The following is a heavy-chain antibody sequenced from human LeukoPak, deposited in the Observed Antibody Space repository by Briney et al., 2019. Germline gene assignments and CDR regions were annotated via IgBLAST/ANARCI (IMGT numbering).Heavy chain of an antibody. D-gene: IGHD6-19*01. CDR2: IYHSGST. Sequence: SQALSLTCAVSGGSISSGGYSWSWIRQPPGKGLEWIGYIYHSGSTYYNPSLKSRVTISVDRSKNQFSLELSSVTAADTAVYYCARDERSSGWYLVGRFDYWGQGTLVTVSS. CDR3: ARDERSSGWYLVGRFDY. V-gene: IGHV4-30-2*01. J-gene: IGHJ4*02. CDR1: GGSISSGGYS.